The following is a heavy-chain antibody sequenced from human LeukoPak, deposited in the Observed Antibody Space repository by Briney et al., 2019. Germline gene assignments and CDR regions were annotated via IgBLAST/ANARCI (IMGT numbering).Heavy chain of an antibody. CDR2: IYYSGST. D-gene: IGHD3-3*01. V-gene: IGHV4-59*01. CDR1: GGSISSYY. J-gene: IGHJ4*02. CDR3: ARGNYDFWSGYQYYFDY. Sequence: KPSETLSLTCTVSGGSISSYYWSWIRQPPGKGLEWIGYIYYSGSTNYNPSLKSRVTISVDTSKNQFSLKLSSVTAADTAVYYCARGNYDFWSGYQYYFDYRGQGTLVTVSS.